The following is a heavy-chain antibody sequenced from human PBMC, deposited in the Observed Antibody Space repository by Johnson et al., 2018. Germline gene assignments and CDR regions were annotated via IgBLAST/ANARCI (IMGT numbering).Heavy chain of an antibody. V-gene: IGHV3-9*01. CDR1: GFTFDDYA. CDR3: AKEGVMEWEYYGPFQY. D-gene: IGHD1-26*01. J-gene: IGHJ1*01. Sequence: VQLVESGGGLVKPGGSLRLSCAASGFTFDDYAMHWVRQAPGKGLEWVSGISWNSGSIGYADSVKGRFTISRDNAKNSLYLQMNSLRAEETAVYYCAKEGVMEWEYYGPFQYWGPGTLVTVSS. CDR2: ISWNSGSI.